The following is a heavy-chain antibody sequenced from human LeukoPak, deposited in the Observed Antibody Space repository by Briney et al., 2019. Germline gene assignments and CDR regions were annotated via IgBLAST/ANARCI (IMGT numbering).Heavy chain of an antibody. Sequence: SVKVSCKASGGTFSSYTISWVRQAPGQGLEWMGGIIPILGIANYAQKFQGRVTITADKSTSTAYMELSSLRSEDTAVYYCARGRYCSGGSCYSGSGAFDIWGQGTMVTVSS. V-gene: IGHV1-69*10. J-gene: IGHJ3*02. CDR3: ARGRYCSGGSCYSGSGAFDI. CDR2: IIPILGIA. D-gene: IGHD2-15*01. CDR1: GGTFSSYT.